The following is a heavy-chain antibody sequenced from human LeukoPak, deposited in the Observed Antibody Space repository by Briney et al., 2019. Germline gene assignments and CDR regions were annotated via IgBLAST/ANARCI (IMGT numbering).Heavy chain of an antibody. CDR2: MNPNSGNT. Sequence: ASVKVSCKAPGYTFTSYDINWVRQATGQGLEWMGWMNPNSGNTGYAQKFQGRVTITRNTSISTAYMELSSLRSEDTAVYYCARGQRYDFWSGYSTYYYMDVWGKGTTVTVSS. D-gene: IGHD3-3*01. J-gene: IGHJ6*03. CDR1: GYTFTSYD. CDR3: ARGQRYDFWSGYSTYYYMDV. V-gene: IGHV1-8*03.